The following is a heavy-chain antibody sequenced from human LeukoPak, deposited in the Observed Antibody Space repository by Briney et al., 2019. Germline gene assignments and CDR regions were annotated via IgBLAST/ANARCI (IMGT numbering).Heavy chain of an antibody. V-gene: IGHV3-7*03. Sequence: PGGSLRLSCAASEFTFSSYSMNWARQAPGKGLEWVASINHNGNVNYYVDSVKGRFTISRDNAKNSLYLQMGNLRAEDTAVYFCARGGGLDVWGQGATVTVSS. CDR3: ARGGGLDV. CDR2: INHNGNVN. J-gene: IGHJ6*02. CDR1: EFTFSSYS. D-gene: IGHD3-16*01.